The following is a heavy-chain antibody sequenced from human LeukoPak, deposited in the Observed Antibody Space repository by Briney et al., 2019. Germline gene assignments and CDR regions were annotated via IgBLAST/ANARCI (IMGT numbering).Heavy chain of an antibody. Sequence: SSETLSLTCTVSGGSISSSSYYWGWIRQPPGKGLEWIGSIYYSGSTYYNPSLKSRVTISVDTSRNQFSLKLSSVTAADTAVYYCARLSKNYVWGSYRFDYWGQGTLVTVSS. V-gene: IGHV4-39*07. J-gene: IGHJ4*02. D-gene: IGHD3-16*02. CDR2: IYYSGST. CDR3: ARLSKNYVWGSYRFDY. CDR1: GGSISSSSYY.